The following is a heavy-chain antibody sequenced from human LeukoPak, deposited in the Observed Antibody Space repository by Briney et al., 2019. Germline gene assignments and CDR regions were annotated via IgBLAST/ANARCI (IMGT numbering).Heavy chain of an antibody. J-gene: IGHJ4*02. V-gene: IGHV1-46*01. Sequence: ASVKVSCKASGYTFTSYYMHWVRQAPGQGLEWMGIINPSGGSTSYAQKFQGRVTMTRDTSTSTVYMELSSLRSEDTAVYYCARDGAGTSYSSSWYWVDYWGQGTLVTVSS. D-gene: IGHD6-13*01. CDR3: ARDGAGTSYSSSWYWVDY. CDR2: INPSGGST. CDR1: GYTFTSYY.